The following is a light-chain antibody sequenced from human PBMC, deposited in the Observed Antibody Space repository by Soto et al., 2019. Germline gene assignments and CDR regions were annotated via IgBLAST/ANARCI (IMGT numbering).Light chain of an antibody. CDR1: SSDVGGYNY. Sequence: QSALTQPASVSGSPGQSITISCTGTSSDVGGYNYVSWYQHHPDKAPKLVIYDVTNRPSGVSYRFSGSKSGNTASLTTSGRQAEDDADYYCNSYTGSTTPFVFGTGTKLTVL. J-gene: IGLJ1*01. CDR3: NSYTGSTTPFV. V-gene: IGLV2-14*03. CDR2: DVT.